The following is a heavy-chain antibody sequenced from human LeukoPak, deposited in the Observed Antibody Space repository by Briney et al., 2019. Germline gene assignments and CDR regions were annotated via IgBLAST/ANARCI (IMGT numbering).Heavy chain of an antibody. D-gene: IGHD2-15*01. CDR1: GFTFSDAW. CDR2: IRSKIDGGTI. J-gene: IGHJ4*02. V-gene: IGHV3-15*01. Sequence: GGSLRLSCVASGFTFSDAWMSWVRQAPGKGLEWVGRIRSKIDGGTIDYAAPVKGRFTISRDDSRNTLYLQMNSLKTEDTAVYYCTTRRQDGWWGQGTLVTVSS. CDR3: TTRRQDGW.